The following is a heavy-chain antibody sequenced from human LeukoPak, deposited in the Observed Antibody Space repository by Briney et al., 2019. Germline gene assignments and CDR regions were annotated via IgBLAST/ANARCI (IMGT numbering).Heavy chain of an antibody. CDR1: GGSISSYY. CDR2: IYTSGST. V-gene: IGHV4-4*07. D-gene: IGHD6-13*01. Sequence: SETLSLTCTVSGGSISSYYWSWIRQPAGKGLEWIGRIYTSGSTNYNPSLKSRVTISVDTSKNQFSLKLSSVTAADTAVYYCARERRGIAAANNWFDPWGQGTLVTVSS. CDR3: ARERRGIAAANNWFDP. J-gene: IGHJ5*02.